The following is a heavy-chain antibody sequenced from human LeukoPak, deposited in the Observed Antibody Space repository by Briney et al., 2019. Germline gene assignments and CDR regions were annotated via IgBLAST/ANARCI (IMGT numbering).Heavy chain of an antibody. J-gene: IGHJ5*02. CDR1: GGSISSSSYY. CDR3: ARLVVAATLVNWFDP. Sequence: SETLSLTCTVSGGSISSSSYYWGWIRQPPGKGLEWIGSIYYSGSTYYNPSLKSRVTISVDTPKNQFSLKLSSVTAADTAVYYCARLVVAATLVNWFDPWGQGTLVTVSS. V-gene: IGHV4-39*01. CDR2: IYYSGST. D-gene: IGHD2-15*01.